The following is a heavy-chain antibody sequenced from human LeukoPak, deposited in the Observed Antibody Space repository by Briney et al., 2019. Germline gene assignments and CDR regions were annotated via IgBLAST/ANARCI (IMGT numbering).Heavy chain of an antibody. CDR1: ELAFITYT. J-gene: IGHJ4*02. D-gene: IGHD1-1*01. CDR3: ARDRGQQLVGNDLDC. V-gene: IGHV3-21*01. Sequence: GWPLRLSVASSELAFITYTWNGFGQPPGKALDGASSISSSGSYIYYADSMKGRFTNSRDNAKNSLYLQMNSLRAEDTAVYYCARDRGQQLVGNDLDCWGQGTLVIVSS. CDR2: ISSSGSYI.